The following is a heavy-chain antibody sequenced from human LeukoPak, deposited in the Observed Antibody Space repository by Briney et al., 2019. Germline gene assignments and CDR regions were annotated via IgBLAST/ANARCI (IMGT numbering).Heavy chain of an antibody. D-gene: IGHD6-13*01. Sequence: SETLSLTCAVSGYSISSGYYWGRIRQPPGKGLEWIGSIYHSGSTYYNPSLKGRVTISVDTSKNQFSLKLSSVTAADRAVYYCARQGSSWYGPDYWGQGTLVTVSS. CDR2: IYHSGST. V-gene: IGHV4-38-2*01. CDR3: ARQGSSWYGPDY. CDR1: GYSISSGYY. J-gene: IGHJ4*02.